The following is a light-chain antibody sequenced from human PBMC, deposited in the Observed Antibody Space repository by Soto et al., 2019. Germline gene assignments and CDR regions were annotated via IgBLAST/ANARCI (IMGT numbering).Light chain of an antibody. CDR3: QLYNSYSYT. J-gene: IGKJ2*01. CDR1: QSISSW. CDR2: DAS. Sequence: DIQMTQSPSTLSASVGDRVTITCRASQSISSWLAWYQQKPGKAPKLLIYDASSLESGVPSRFSGSGSGTEFTLTISSLQPDDFATYYCQLYNSYSYTFGQGTKVDIK. V-gene: IGKV1-5*01.